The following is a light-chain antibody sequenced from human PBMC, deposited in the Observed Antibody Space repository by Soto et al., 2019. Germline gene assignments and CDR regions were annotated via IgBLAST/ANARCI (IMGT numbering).Light chain of an antibody. CDR2: AAS. J-gene: IGKJ2*01. CDR1: QDISDY. CDR3: QQTYRIPYT. Sequence: DIHMTQSPSSLPASVGYSVTITRRASQDISDYLNWYQQRQGQAPKLLIYAASNLQSGVPSRFIGSESGTDVNLTISSLQTEDFATFYCQQTYRIPYTFGQGTKVDIK. V-gene: IGKV1-39*01.